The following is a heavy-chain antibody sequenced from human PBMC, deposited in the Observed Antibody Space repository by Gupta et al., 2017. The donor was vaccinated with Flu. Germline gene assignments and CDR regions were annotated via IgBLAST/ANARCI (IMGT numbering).Heavy chain of an antibody. J-gene: IGHJ3*02. CDR2: ISWNSGSI. CDR1: A. CDR3: AKAMLGGIQLWFDAFDI. Sequence: AMHWVRQAPGKGLEWVSGISWNSGSIGYADSVKGRVTISRDNAKNSLYLQMNSLRAEDTALYYCAKAMLGGIQLWFDAFDIWGQETMVTVSS. V-gene: IGHV3-9*01. D-gene: IGHD5-18*01.